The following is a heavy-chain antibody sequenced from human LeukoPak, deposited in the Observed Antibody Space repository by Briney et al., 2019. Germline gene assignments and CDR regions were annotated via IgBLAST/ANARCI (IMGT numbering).Heavy chain of an antibody. V-gene: IGHV1-8*03. CDR3: ARVGDYGDYGPLDY. D-gene: IGHD4-17*01. CDR1: GYTFTSYN. Sequence: ASVKLSCNASGYTFTSYNINCYRQSTGQPLGWMLWMNPNSGNTDYAQKFQGRVTITRNTSIGTAYMELSSLRSEDTAVYYWARVGDYGDYGPLDYWGQGTLVTVSS. CDR2: MNPNSGNT. J-gene: IGHJ4*02.